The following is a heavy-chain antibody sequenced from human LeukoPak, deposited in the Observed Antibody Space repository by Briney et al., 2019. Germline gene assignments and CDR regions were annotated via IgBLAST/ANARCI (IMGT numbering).Heavy chain of an antibody. J-gene: IGHJ5*02. D-gene: IGHD2-15*01. CDR2: ISAYNGNT. V-gene: IGHV1-18*01. Sequence: ASVKVSCKASGGTFSSYAISWVRQAPGQGLEWMGWISAYNGNTNYAQKLQGRVTMTTDTSTSTAYMELRSLRSDDTAVYYCAREVDTQGGGWLDPWGQGTLVTVSS. CDR1: GGTFSSYA. CDR3: AREVDTQGGGWLDP.